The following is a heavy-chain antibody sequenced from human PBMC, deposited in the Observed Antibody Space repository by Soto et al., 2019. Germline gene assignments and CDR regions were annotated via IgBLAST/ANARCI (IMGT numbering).Heavy chain of an antibody. CDR1: GFTFSSYS. CDR3: ARGNRYSGSYLAY. V-gene: IGHV3-48*02. CDR2: ISSSSSTI. J-gene: IGHJ4*02. D-gene: IGHD1-26*01. Sequence: PGGSLRLSCAASGFTFSSYSMNWVRQAPGKGLEWVPYISSSSSTIYYADSVKGRFTISRDNAKNSLYLQMNSLRDEDTAVYYCARGNRYSGSYLAYWGQGTLVTVSS.